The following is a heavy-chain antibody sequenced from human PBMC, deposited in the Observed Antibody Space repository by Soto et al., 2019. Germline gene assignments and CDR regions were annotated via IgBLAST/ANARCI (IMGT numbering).Heavy chain of an antibody. D-gene: IGHD1-7*01. CDR2: ISGSGSST. CDR3: AKDPTEYNWNYASWFDP. CDR1: GFTFSSYA. Sequence: EVQLLESGGGLVQPGGSLRLSCAASGFTFSSYAMSWVRQAPGKGLEWVSAISGSGSSTYYADSVKGRFTISRDNSKNTLYLQMNSLRAEDTAVYYCAKDPTEYNWNYASWFDPWGQGTLVTVSS. V-gene: IGHV3-23*01. J-gene: IGHJ5*02.